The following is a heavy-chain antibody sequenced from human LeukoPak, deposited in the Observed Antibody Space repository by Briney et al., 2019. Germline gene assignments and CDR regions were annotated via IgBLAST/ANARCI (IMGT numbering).Heavy chain of an antibody. Sequence: GESLKISCKASGYSFTSYWISWVRQMPGKGLEWIGRIDPSDSYLNYSPSFQGHVTISIDKSINTAYLQWSSLKASDTAMYYCARQAIGDSSSWYRHFDYWGQGALVTVSS. CDR2: IDPSDSYL. D-gene: IGHD6-13*01. J-gene: IGHJ4*02. CDR3: ARQAIGDSSSWYRHFDY. V-gene: IGHV5-10-1*01. CDR1: GYSFTSYW.